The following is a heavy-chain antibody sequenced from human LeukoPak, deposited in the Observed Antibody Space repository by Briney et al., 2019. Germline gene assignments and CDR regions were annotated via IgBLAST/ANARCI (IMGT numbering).Heavy chain of an antibody. D-gene: IGHD5-18*01. Sequence: GGSLRLSCAASGFTFSGYWMHWVRQAPGKGLVWVSRITSDGSSTTYADSVKGRFTISRDSAKNTLYLQMNSLRAEDTAVYYCARGACGYTDGCLFDYWGQGTLVTVSS. CDR2: ITSDGSST. J-gene: IGHJ4*02. CDR1: GFTFSGYW. V-gene: IGHV3-74*01. CDR3: ARGACGYTDGCLFDY.